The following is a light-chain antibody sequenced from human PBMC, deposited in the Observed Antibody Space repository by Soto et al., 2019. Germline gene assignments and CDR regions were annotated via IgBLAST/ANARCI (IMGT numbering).Light chain of an antibody. CDR1: QSVSSN. Sequence: EIVMTQSPATLSVSPWERATLSCRASQSVSSNLAWYQQKPGQAPRILFYGASSRVTGVPIRISGRGSGTEFTLTISSLQSEDFAVYHCQQYGSSPLITFGQGTRLEIK. CDR2: GAS. CDR3: QQYGSSPLIT. J-gene: IGKJ5*01. V-gene: IGKV3-15*01.